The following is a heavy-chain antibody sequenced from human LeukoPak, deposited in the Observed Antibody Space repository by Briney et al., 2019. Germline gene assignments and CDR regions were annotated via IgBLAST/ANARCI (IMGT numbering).Heavy chain of an antibody. J-gene: IGHJ4*02. D-gene: IGHD6-13*01. Sequence: SETLSLTCTVSGGSISSGGHYWSWIRQHPGKGLEWIGYIYYSGSTYYNPSLKSRVTISVDTSKNQFSLKLSSVTAADTAVYYCARDSGGRIAAAGWFDYWGQGTLVTVSS. CDR2: IYYSGST. V-gene: IGHV4-31*03. CDR1: GGSISSGGHY. CDR3: ARDSGGRIAAAGWFDY.